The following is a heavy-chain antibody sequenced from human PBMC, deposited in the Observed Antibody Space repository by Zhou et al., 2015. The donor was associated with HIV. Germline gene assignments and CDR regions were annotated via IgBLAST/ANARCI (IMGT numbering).Heavy chain of an antibody. CDR1: GGTFSSYA. CDR2: IIPIFGTA. CDR3: ARDLGDIVVVPAGLPHPWDNYGMDV. D-gene: IGHD2-2*01. J-gene: IGHJ6*02. V-gene: IGHV1-69*12. Sequence: QVQLVQSGAEVKKPGSSVKVSCKASGGTFSSYAISWVRQAPGQGLEWMGGIIPIFGTANYAQKFQGRVTITADESTSTAYMELSSLRSEDTAVYYCARDLGDIVVVPAGLPHPWDNYGMDVWGQGTTVTVSS.